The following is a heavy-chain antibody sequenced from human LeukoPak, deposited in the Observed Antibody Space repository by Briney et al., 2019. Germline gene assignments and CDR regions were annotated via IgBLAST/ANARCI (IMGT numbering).Heavy chain of an antibody. CDR1: GGSISSSSYY. Sequence: SETLSLTCTVSGGSISSSSYYWGWIRQPPGKGLEWIGSIYYSGSTYYNPSLKSRVTISVDTSKNQFSLKLSSVTAADTAVYYCARQIVVVITTSLFDYWGQGTLVTVSS. D-gene: IGHD3-22*01. J-gene: IGHJ4*02. V-gene: IGHV4-39*01. CDR3: ARQIVVVITTSLFDY. CDR2: IYYSGST.